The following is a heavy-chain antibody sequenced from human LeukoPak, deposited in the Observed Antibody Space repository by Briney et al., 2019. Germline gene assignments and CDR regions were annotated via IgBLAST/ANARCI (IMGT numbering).Heavy chain of an antibody. V-gene: IGHV3-30*02. J-gene: IGHJ4*02. D-gene: IGHD3-16*01. CDR3: AKEEAHLRYLDY. CDR2: IRYDGSNK. CDR1: GFTFSSYG. Sequence: GGSLRLSCAASGFTFSSYGMHWVRQAPGKGLEWVAFIRYDGSNKYYADSVKGRFTISRDNSKNTLYLQMNSLRAEDTAVYYCAKEEAHLRYLDYWGQGTLVTVSS.